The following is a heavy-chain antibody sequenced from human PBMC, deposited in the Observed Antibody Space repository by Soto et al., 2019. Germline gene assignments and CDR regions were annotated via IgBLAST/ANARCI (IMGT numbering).Heavy chain of an antibody. CDR1: GFTVNSKY. V-gene: IGHV3-66*01. D-gene: IGHD3-22*01. J-gene: IGHJ6*02. CDR2: IYRGGST. Sequence: EVQLVESGGGLVQPGGSLRLSCAASGFTVNSKYMSWVRQDPGKGLECVAVIYRGGSTYYADSVKGRFTISRDNFKNTLYLQMNSLRDEDTAVYYCARDLGNYYDSSGYHYYYGMAVWGQGTTVTVSS. CDR3: ARDLGNYYDSSGYHYYYGMAV.